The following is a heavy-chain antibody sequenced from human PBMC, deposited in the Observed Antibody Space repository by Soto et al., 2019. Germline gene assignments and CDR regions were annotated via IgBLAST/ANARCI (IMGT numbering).Heavy chain of an antibody. CDR3: ARRTSLGYCSGGRCYSNWFDH. D-gene: IGHD2-15*01. J-gene: IGHJ5*02. CDR2: IYYSGST. Sequence: PSETLSLTCTVSGGSISSGGYYWSWIRQHPGKGLEWIGYIYYSGSTYYNPSLRSRVTISVDTSKNQFSLKLSSVTAADTAVYYCARRTSLGYCSGGRCYSNWFDHWGQGTLVTVS. CDR1: GGSISSGGYY. V-gene: IGHV4-31*03.